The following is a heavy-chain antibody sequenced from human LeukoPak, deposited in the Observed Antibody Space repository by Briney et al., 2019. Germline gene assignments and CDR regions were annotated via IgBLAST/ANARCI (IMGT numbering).Heavy chain of an antibody. Sequence: SETLSLTCTVSGGSISSGDYYWSWIRQPPGKGLEWIGYIYYSGSTYYNPSLKSRVTISVDTSKNQFSLKLSSVTAADTAVYYCARADSSLAAFDIWGQGTMVTVSS. V-gene: IGHV4-30-4*08. J-gene: IGHJ3*02. CDR2: IYYSGST. CDR3: ARADSSLAAFDI. CDR1: GGSISSGDYY. D-gene: IGHD6-13*01.